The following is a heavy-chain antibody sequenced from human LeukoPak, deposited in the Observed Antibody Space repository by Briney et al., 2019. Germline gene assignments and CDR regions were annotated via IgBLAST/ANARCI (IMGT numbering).Heavy chain of an antibody. V-gene: IGHV3-23*01. J-gene: IGHJ4*02. CDR2: ISGSGGST. CDR1: GFTFSSYS. D-gene: IGHD3-10*01. Sequence: GGSLRLSCAASGFTFSSYSMSWVRQAPGKGLEWVSAISGSGGSTYYADSVKGRFTISRDNSKNTLYLQMNSLRAEDTAVYYCAKGGRYYGSGSYSGGLYWGQGTLVTVSS. CDR3: AKGGRYYGSGSYSGGLY.